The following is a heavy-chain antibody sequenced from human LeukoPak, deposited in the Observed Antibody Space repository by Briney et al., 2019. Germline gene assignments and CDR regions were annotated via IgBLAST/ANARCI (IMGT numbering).Heavy chain of an antibody. V-gene: IGHV3-21*01. CDR1: GFTFSSYS. Sequence: GGSLRLSCAASGFTFSSYSMNWVRQAPGKGLEWVSSISSSSSYIYYADSVKGRFTISRDNAKNSLYLQMNSLRAEDTAVYYCAGDLGYYGSGSSLVWGQGTLVTVSS. J-gene: IGHJ4*02. CDR3: AGDLGYYGSGSSLV. CDR2: ISSSSSYI. D-gene: IGHD3-10*01.